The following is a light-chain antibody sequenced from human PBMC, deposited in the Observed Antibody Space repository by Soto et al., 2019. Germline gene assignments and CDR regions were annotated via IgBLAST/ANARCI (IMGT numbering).Light chain of an antibody. CDR2: GAS. J-gene: IGKJ1*01. V-gene: IGKV1-12*01. CDR1: QGIRSW. CDR3: QQSNGFPGT. Sequence: DIQMTQSPSSVSASVGDRVTITCRASQGIRSWLAWYQQKPGKAPKLLISGASTLQSGVPSRFSGSGSGTDFTLTISSLQPEDFATYYCQQSNGFPGTFGQGTKVEIK.